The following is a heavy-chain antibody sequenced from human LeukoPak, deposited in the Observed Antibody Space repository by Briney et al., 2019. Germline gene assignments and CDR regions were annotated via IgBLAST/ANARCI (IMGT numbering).Heavy chain of an antibody. J-gene: IGHJ4*02. CDR2: MNPNSGNT. D-gene: IGHD6-6*01. V-gene: IGHV1-8*01. Sequence: ASVKVSCKASGYTFTSYDINWVRQATGQGLEWMGWMNPNSGNTGYAQKFQGRVTMTRDTSTSTVYMELSSLRSEDTAVYYCARSLRGYSSSEVDYWGQGTLVTVSS. CDR1: GYTFTSYD. CDR3: ARSLRGYSSSEVDY.